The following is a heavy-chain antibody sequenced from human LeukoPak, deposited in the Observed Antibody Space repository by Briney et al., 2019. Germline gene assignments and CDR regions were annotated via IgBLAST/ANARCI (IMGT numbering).Heavy chain of an antibody. CDR1: GYTFTSYY. V-gene: IGHV1-46*01. CDR2: INPSGGST. J-gene: IGHJ4*02. Sequence: ASVKVSCKASGYTFTSYYMHWVRQAPGQGLEWMGIINPSGGSTSYAQKFQGRVTMTRDMSTSTVYMELSSLRSEDTAVYYCARSFYDLGFYCYFDYWGQGTLVTVSS. D-gene: IGHD3-3*01. CDR3: ARSFYDLGFYCYFDY.